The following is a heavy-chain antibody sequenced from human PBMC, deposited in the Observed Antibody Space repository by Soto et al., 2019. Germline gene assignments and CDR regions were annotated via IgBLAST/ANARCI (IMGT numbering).Heavy chain of an antibody. V-gene: IGHV4-59*01. CDR3: GSVRPSGYVLS. CDR1: GGSLSSYY. D-gene: IGHD6-25*01. Sequence: QVQLQESGPGLVKPSETLSLTCTVSGGSLSSYYWTWIRQSPGKGLEWIGYVYFSGNTNYNPSLKSRVTISIDTSRNKLCLRLASVTAADTAFYYCGSVRPSGYVLSWGQGTLVTVSS. J-gene: IGHJ5*02. CDR2: VYFSGNT.